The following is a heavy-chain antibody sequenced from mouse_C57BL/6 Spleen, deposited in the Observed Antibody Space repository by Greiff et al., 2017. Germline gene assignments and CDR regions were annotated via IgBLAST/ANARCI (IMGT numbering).Heavy chain of an antibody. CDR3: TTRGSY. CDR1: GFNIKDDY. Sequence: EVKLLESGAELVRPGASVKLSCTASGFNIKDDYMHWVKQRPEQGLEWIGWIDPENGDTEYASKFQGKATITADTSSNKAYLQLSSLTSEDTAVYYCTTRGSYWGQGTLVTVSA. J-gene: IGHJ3*01. CDR2: IDPENGDT. V-gene: IGHV14-4*01.